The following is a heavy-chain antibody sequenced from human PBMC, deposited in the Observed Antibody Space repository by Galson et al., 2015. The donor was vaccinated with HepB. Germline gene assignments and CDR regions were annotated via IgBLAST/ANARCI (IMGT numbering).Heavy chain of an antibody. V-gene: IGHV3-11*05. CDR3: ARDLRAYYYDSSPDY. CDR2: ISSSGSYT. Sequence: SLRLSCAASGFTFSDYYMSWIRQAPGKGLEWVSYISSSGSYTNYADSVKGRFTISRDNAKNSLYLQMNSLRAEDTAVYYCARDLRAYYYDSSPDYWGQGTLVTVSS. D-gene: IGHD3-22*01. CDR1: GFTFSDYY. J-gene: IGHJ4*02.